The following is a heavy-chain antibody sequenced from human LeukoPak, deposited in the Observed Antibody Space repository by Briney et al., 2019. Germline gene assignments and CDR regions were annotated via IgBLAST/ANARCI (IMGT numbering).Heavy chain of an antibody. CDR1: GFSFKDYN. Sequence: GRSLRLSCAASGFSFKDYNMHWVRQAPGKGLEWVAVITYDGGNEYYTDSVKGRLTISRDNSKSTLYLQMNSLRTEDTAVYYCAKVRWDNSGWYYLDSWGQGTLVTVSS. CDR3: AKVRWDNSGWYYLDS. CDR2: ITYDGGNE. J-gene: IGHJ4*02. V-gene: IGHV3-30*18. D-gene: IGHD6-19*01.